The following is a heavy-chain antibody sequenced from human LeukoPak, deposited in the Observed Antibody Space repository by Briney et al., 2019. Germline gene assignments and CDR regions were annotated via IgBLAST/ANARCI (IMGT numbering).Heavy chain of an antibody. CDR2: ISNSGTT. V-gene: IGHV4-31*03. Sequence: PSETLSLTCTVSGDSVTSGGYFWTWIRQHPGKGLEWIGYISNSGTTSYNPSLNSRVSISVDTSNNQFSLRLSSVTAAHTAVYYCARDVVVTSSPDAFDIWGQGTMVTVSS. CDR1: GDSVTSGGYF. D-gene: IGHD2-21*02. J-gene: IGHJ3*02. CDR3: ARDVVVTSSPDAFDI.